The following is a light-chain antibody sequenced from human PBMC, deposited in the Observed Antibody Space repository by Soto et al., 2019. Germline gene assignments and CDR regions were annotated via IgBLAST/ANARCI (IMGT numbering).Light chain of an antibody. J-gene: IGLJ1*01. CDR2: EVT. V-gene: IGLV2-14*01. CDR1: SSDVGAYDY. CDR3: TSFTSSSTDV. Sequence: QSVLTQPASVSGSPGQSITISCTGTSSDVGAYDYVSWYQQHPDKAPKFMIYEVTNRPSGVSHRFSGSKSGNTASLTISGLQAEDEADYYCTSFTSSSTDVFGTGTKGTVL.